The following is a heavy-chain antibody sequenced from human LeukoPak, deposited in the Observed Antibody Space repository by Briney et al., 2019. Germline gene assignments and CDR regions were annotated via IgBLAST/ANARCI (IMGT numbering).Heavy chain of an antibody. V-gene: IGHV3-48*04. Sequence: GGSQRLSCAASGFTFSSYSMNWVRQAPGKGLEWVSYISSSGSTIYYADSVKGRFTISRDNAKNSLYLQMNSLRAEDTAVYYCAREGRVGFGELFAENWGQGTLVTVSS. CDR3: AREGRVGFGELFAEN. CDR1: GFTFSSYS. CDR2: ISSSGSTI. J-gene: IGHJ4*02. D-gene: IGHD3-10*01.